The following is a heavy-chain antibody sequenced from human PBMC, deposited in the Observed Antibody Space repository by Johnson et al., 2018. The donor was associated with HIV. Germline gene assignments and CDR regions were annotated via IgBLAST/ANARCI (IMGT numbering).Heavy chain of an antibody. J-gene: IGHJ3*02. CDR1: GFTFDDHG. CDR2: ISSNGGST. Sequence: VQLVESGGGVVRPGGSLRLSCAASGFTFDDHGMNWVRQVPGKGLEYVSAISSNGGSTYYANYVKGRFTISRDNSKNTLYLQMGSLRAEDTAVYYWAKTVRFVECLDDAFDSWGQGTMVTVSS. V-gene: IGHV3-64*01. CDR3: AKTVRFVECLDDAFDS. D-gene: IGHD3-3*01.